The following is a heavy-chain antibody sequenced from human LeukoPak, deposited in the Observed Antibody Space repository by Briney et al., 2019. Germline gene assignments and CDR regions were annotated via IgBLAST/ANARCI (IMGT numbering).Heavy chain of an antibody. CDR1: GYTFTSFW. V-gene: IGHV5-51*01. CDR3: ARRLSSTPLYDF. J-gene: IGHJ4*02. D-gene: IGHD2-2*01. Sequence: GESLEISFKGSGYTFTSFWIGWGRPMPGEGLGWMGSIYPGDCDTRYSSSFQGQVTISADKSISTAHLQWSSLKASDTAMYYCARRLSSTPLYDFWGQGTLVTVSS. CDR2: IYPGDCDT.